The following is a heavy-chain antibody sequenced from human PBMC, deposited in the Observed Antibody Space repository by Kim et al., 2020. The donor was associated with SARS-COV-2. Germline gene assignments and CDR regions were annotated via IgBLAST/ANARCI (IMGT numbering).Heavy chain of an antibody. J-gene: IGHJ4*02. D-gene: IGHD3-16*01. CDR3: AKDGAEFGPFAY. CDR2: ISRTGNST. Sequence: GGSLRLSCGASGFTFTKYALSWVRQAPGKGLEWVSAISRTGNSTFYTDSVKGRFTISRDDSKKPLFLQMNSLRAEDTAVFYFAKDGAEFGPFAYWGQG. V-gene: IGHV3-23*01. CDR1: GFTFTKYA.